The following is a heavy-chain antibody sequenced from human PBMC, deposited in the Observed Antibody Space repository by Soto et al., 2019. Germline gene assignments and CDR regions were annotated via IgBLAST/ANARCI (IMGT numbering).Heavy chain of an antibody. Sequence: PSETLSLTCTVSGGSISSTSYYWGWIRQPPGKGLEWIGSMYYSGSTNYNPSLKSRLTMSVDTSKNQFSLKLRSVTAADTAVYFCARQGSNSSRRLSWFDPWGQGTLVTVSS. CDR2: MYYSGST. CDR3: ARQGSNSSRRLSWFDP. J-gene: IGHJ5*02. CDR1: GGSISSTSYY. V-gene: IGHV4-39*01. D-gene: IGHD3-16*01.